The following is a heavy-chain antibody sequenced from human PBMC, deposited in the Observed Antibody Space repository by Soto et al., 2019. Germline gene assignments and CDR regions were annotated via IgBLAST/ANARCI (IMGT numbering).Heavy chain of an antibody. Sequence: GESLKISCKGSGYSFTSYWIGWVRQMPGKGLEWMGIIYPGDSDTRYSPSFQGQVTISADKSISTAYLQWSSLKASDTAMYYCARPIPPLRFLEWLPSYYYGMDVWGQGTTVTVSS. V-gene: IGHV5-51*01. CDR2: IYPGDSDT. CDR1: GYSFTSYW. CDR3: ARPIPPLRFLEWLPSYYYGMDV. J-gene: IGHJ6*02. D-gene: IGHD3-3*01.